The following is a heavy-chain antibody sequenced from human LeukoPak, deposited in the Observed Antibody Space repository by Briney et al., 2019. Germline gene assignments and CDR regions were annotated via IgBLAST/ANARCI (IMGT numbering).Heavy chain of an antibody. V-gene: IGHV4-4*07. Sequence: SETLSLTCTVSGGSISSYYWSWIRQPAGKGLEWIGRIYTSASTNYNPSLKSRVTMSVDTSKNQFSLKLSSVTAADTAVYYCARVRPRNSGSYSLDYWGQGTLVTVSS. D-gene: IGHD1-26*01. J-gene: IGHJ4*02. CDR2: IYTSAST. CDR1: GGSISSYY. CDR3: ARVRPRNSGSYSLDY.